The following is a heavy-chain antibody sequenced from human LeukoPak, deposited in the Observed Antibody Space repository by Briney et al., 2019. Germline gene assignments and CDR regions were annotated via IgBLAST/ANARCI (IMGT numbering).Heavy chain of an antibody. CDR3: ARDRERGMVRGILDY. CDR2: MYTSGST. V-gene: IGHV4-4*07. CDR1: GGSISSYY. D-gene: IGHD3-10*01. Sequence: PSETLSLTCTVSGGSISSYYWSWIRQPAGKGLEWIGRMYTSGSTNYNPSLKSRVTISIDSSKNQFALKLKSVTAADTAVYYCARDRERGMVRGILDYWGQGTLVTVSS. J-gene: IGHJ4*02.